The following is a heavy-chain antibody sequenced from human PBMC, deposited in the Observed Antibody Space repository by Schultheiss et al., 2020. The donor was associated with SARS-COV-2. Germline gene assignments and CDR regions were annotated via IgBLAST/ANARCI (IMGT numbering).Heavy chain of an antibody. CDR1: GYIFTNYG. Sequence: ASVKVSCKASGYIFTNYGLSWVRQAPGQGLEWMGWISVVDGNTHYAQNFQGRLTMTTDTSTSTAYMELRSLRSDDTAVYYCARDHGGYDYFDYWGQGTLVTVSS. J-gene: IGHJ4*02. V-gene: IGHV1-18*01. CDR2: ISVVDGNT. CDR3: ARDHGGYDYFDY. D-gene: IGHD5-12*01.